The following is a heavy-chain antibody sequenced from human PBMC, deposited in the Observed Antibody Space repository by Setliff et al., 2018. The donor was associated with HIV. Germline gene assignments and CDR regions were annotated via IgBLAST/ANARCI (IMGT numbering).Heavy chain of an antibody. CDR2: IFYSGST. D-gene: IGHD5-12*01. J-gene: IGHJ6*02. V-gene: IGHV4-31*02. Sequence: PSETLSLTCSVSGGSISSGSYYWSWIRQHPGKGLEWIGYIFYSGSTTYNPSLKSRLTISIDTSKNLFSLKLKSVTAADTAVYYCAREPATYNGYNWDYYGTDLWGQGTTVTVSS. CDR1: GGSISSGSYY. CDR3: AREPATYNGYNWDYYGTDL.